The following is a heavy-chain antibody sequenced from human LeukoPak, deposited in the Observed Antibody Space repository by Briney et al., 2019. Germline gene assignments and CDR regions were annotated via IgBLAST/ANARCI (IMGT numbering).Heavy chain of an antibody. D-gene: IGHD3-9*01. Sequence: SGPTLVHPTRTLTLTCTFSGFSLSTSGGGVGWIRQPPGKALEWLALICLGDDKRYSPSLKSRLTITKDTSKNQVVLTMNNMDPVDTATYYCAHRSGASYYDILTGYSNFDYWGQGTLVTVSS. CDR3: AHRSGASYYDILTGYSNFDY. J-gene: IGHJ4*02. CDR1: GFSLSTSGGG. V-gene: IGHV2-5*02. CDR2: ICLGDDK.